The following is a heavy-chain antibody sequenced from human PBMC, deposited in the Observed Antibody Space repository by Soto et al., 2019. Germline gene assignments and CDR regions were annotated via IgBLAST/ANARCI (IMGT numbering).Heavy chain of an antibody. Sequence: SVKVSCKAPGGTFSSYAISWVRQAPGQGLEWMGGIIPIFGTANYAQKFQGRVTITADESTSTAYMELSSLRSEDTAVYYCATEPLLYSGPVPAFDIWGQGTMVTVSS. D-gene: IGHD2-8*01. CDR3: ATEPLLYSGPVPAFDI. CDR1: GGTFSSYA. J-gene: IGHJ3*02. CDR2: IIPIFGTA. V-gene: IGHV1-69*13.